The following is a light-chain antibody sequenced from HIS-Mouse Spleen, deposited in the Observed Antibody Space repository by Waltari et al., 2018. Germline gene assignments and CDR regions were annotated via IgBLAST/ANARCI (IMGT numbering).Light chain of an antibody. CDR1: KLGDKY. J-gene: IGLJ2*01. CDR3: QAWDSSTAVV. CDR2: QGS. Sequence: SYELTQPPSVSVSPGQTASITCSGDKLGDKYACWYQLKPGQAPVLVIYQGSKRPSGIPKRFSGSNSGNTATLTISGTQAMDEADYYCQAWDSSTAVVFGGGTKLTVL. V-gene: IGLV3-1*01.